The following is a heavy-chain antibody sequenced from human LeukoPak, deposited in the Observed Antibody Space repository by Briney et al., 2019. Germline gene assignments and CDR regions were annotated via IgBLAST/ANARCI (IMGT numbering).Heavy chain of an antibody. CDR2: IDPSDSYT. Sequence: GESLRISCKGSGYSLTSYWISWVRQMPGKGLEWMGRIDPSDSYTSYSPSFQGHVTISADKSISTAYLQWSSLKASDTAMYYCASSVTIDAFDIWGQGTMVTVSS. D-gene: IGHD4-17*01. J-gene: IGHJ3*02. CDR3: ASSVTIDAFDI. V-gene: IGHV5-10-1*01. CDR1: GYSLTSYW.